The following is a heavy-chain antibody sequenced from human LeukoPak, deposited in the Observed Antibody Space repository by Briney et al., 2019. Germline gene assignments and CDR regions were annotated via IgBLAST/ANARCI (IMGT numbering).Heavy chain of an antibody. D-gene: IGHD5-24*01. CDR3: ARAGRGGDGYNCDY. J-gene: IGHJ4*02. V-gene: IGHV4-38-2*02. CDR2: IYHSGST. CDR1: GYSISSGYF. Sequence: SETLSLTCTVSGYSISSGYFWGWIRPPPGKGLAWIGTIYHSGSTYYNASLESRVTISVDTSKNQFSLKLSSVTAADTAVYYCARAGRGGDGYNCDYWGQGTLVTVSS.